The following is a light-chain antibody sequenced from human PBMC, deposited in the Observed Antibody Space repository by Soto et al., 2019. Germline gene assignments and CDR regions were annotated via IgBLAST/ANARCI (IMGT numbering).Light chain of an antibody. CDR3: TSYTLTTTL. CDR2: EVN. Sequence: QSALTQPPSASGSPGQSVTISCTGTSSDIGGYNYVSWYQQHPGKVPRLLIYEVNNRPSGISDRFSGSKSGDTASLTISGLQAEDAADYYCTSYTLTTTLFGGGTKLTVL. J-gene: IGLJ2*01. V-gene: IGLV2-14*01. CDR1: SSDIGGYNY.